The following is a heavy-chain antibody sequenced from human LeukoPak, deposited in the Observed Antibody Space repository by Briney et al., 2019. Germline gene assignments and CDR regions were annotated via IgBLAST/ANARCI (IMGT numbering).Heavy chain of an antibody. CDR3: AKDYRIQLWYYFDY. CDR2: INSDGTST. V-gene: IGHV3-74*01. D-gene: IGHD5-18*01. CDR1: GFTFSTYY. Sequence: GGSLRLSCAASGFTFSTYYMHWVRQAPGKGLVWVSRINSDGTSTGYADSVKGRFTISRDNAKKTLYLQMNSLRAEDTAVYYCAKDYRIQLWYYFDYWGQGTLVTVSS. J-gene: IGHJ4*02.